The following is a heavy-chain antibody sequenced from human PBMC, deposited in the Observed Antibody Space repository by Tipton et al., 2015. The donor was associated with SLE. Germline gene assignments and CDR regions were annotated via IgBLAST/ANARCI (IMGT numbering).Heavy chain of an antibody. J-gene: IGHJ4*02. CDR3: ARGSPLGWTDY. Sequence: GLVKPSETLSLTCTVSGGSISSYYWSWIRQPPGKGLEWIGYIYYSGSTNYNPSLKSRVTISVDTSKNQFSLKLSSVTAADTAVYYCARGSPLGWTDYWGQGTLVTVSS. CDR2: IYYSGST. V-gene: IGHV4-59*01. CDR1: GGSISSYY. D-gene: IGHD2-15*01.